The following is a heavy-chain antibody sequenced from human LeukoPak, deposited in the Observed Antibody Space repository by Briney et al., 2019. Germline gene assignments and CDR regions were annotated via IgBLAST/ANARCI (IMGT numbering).Heavy chain of an antibody. CDR1: GGSISSYY. V-gene: IGHV4-4*07. D-gene: IGHD4-17*01. Sequence: PSETLSLTCTVSGGSISSYYWSWIRQPPGKGLGWIGRIYTSGTTHYNPSLKSRVTMSVDTSKNQFSLKLSSVTAADTAVYYCARLSTVTTSFDYWGQGTLVTVSS. J-gene: IGHJ4*02. CDR2: IYTSGTT. CDR3: ARLSTVTTSFDY.